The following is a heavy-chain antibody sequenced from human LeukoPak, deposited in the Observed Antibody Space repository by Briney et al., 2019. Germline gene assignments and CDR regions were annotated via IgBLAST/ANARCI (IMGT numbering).Heavy chain of an antibody. J-gene: IGHJ6*02. V-gene: IGHV5-51*01. CDR1: GSNFTSYW. D-gene: IGHD1-1*01. CDR2: IYPGDSDT. Sequence: GGSLKISCQGSGSNFTSYWIGWVRPVPGKGLEWMGIIYPGDSDTRYSPSFQGQVTISADKSISTAYPQWSSLKASDTAVYYCARHLRRDPGGMDVWGQGTTVTVSS. CDR3: ARHLRRDPGGMDV.